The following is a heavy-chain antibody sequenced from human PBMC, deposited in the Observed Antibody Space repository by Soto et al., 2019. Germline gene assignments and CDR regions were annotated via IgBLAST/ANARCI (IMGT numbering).Heavy chain of an antibody. CDR2: IYPGDSDT. D-gene: IGHD7-27*01. J-gene: IGHJ6*03. CDR1: GYSFTSYW. Sequence: GESLKISCKGSGYSFTSYWIGWVRQMPGKGLEWMGIIYPGDSDTRDSPSFQGQVTLTADKSISTAYLQWSSLKASDTAMDYCARQRGTGDKYYDDYMDDWGKGTTVTVSS. V-gene: IGHV5-51*01. CDR3: ARQRGTGDKYYDDYMDD.